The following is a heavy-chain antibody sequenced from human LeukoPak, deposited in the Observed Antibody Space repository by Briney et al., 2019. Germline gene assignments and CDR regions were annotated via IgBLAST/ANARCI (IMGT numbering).Heavy chain of an antibody. CDR2: ISGGGGTA. Sequence: GGSLRLSCAASGFTFNTYAMSWVRQAPGKGLEWVSVISGGGGTAHYADSVKGRFNISRDNSKNTVYLQMSDLRAEDTAVYYCAKITKATTPNYWGQGTLVTVSS. CDR3: AKITKATTPNY. V-gene: IGHV3-23*01. CDR1: GFTFNTYA. D-gene: IGHD4-17*01. J-gene: IGHJ4*02.